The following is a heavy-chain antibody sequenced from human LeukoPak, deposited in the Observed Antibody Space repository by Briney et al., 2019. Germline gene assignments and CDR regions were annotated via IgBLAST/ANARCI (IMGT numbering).Heavy chain of an antibody. CDR3: SKEYCTNGVCYRGHFDY. CDR1: ASSSDAYA. Sequence: AQCLRLSWPVAASSSDAYAIHCDSQLAGKFLEWVSPFLWDGGSPSYADSVKGRSTISRDNRKNSMYLQVTCLRTTHTAMYDCSKEYCTNGVCYRGHFDYWGQGTLVTVCS. J-gene: IGHJ4*02. D-gene: IGHD2-8*01. V-gene: IGHV3-43D*03. CDR2: FLWDGGSP.